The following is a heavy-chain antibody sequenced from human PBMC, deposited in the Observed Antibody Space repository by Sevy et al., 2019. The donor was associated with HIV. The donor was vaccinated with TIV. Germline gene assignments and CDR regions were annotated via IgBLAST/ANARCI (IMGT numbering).Heavy chain of an antibody. CDR2: MNQDGTER. V-gene: IGHV3-7*01. CDR1: GFSFSTYW. D-gene: IGHD4-17*01. J-gene: IGHJ4*02. CDR3: TRDLPPSATTVAHFDY. Sequence: GGSLRLSCAASGFSFSTYWMTWVRQAPGKGLEWVATMNQDGTERDYVDSVKGRFTISRDNTKTSLFLQMNSLRAEDTAVYYCTRDLPPSATTVAHFDYWGRGTLVTVSS.